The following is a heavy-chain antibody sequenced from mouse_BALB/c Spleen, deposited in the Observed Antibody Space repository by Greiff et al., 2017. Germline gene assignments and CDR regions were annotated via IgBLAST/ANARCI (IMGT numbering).Heavy chain of an antibody. CDR2: IWAGGST. CDR1: GFSLTSYG. D-gene: IGHD2-12*01. Sequence: VMLVESGPGLVAPSQSLSLTCPVSGFSLTSYGVHWVRQPPGKGLEWLVVIWAGGSTNYNSALMSRLSISKDNSKSQVFLKMNSLQTDDTAMYYCDRDYERGYYDMDVWGEGTTVTVAS. CDR3: DRDYERGYYDMDV. J-gene: IGHJ4*01. V-gene: IGHV2-9*02.